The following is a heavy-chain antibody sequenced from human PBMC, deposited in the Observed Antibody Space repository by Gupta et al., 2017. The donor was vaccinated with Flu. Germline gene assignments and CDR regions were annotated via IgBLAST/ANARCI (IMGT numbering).Heavy chain of an antibody. CDR1: GFTFSSYW. D-gene: IGHD2-2*01. CDR2: INSDGSST. CDR3: ARVLARDCSSTSCYAYYYYYGMDV. V-gene: IGHV3-74*01. J-gene: IGHJ6*02. Sequence: EVQLVESGGGLVQPGGSLRLSCAASGFTFSSYWMPWVRQAPGKGLVWVSRINSDGSSTSYADSVKGRFTISRDNAKNTLYLQMNSLRAEDTAVYYCARVLARDCSSTSCYAYYYYYGMDVWGQGTTVTVSS.